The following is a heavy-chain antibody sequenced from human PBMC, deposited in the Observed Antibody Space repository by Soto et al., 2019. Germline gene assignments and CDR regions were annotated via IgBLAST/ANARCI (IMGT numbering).Heavy chain of an antibody. V-gene: IGHV3-73*01. CDR1: GFTFSGSA. Sequence: EVQLVESGGGLVQPGGSLKLSCAASGFTFSGSAMHWVRQASGKGLEWLGRIRTNTYNYATEYAASVRGRFTISRDDSGKTAFLQMNSCKVEDTAVYYCSRHRESLIASSSIYYDYMDVWGKGTTVTVSS. D-gene: IGHD2-15*01. CDR3: SRHRESLIASSSIYYDYMDV. J-gene: IGHJ6*03. CDR2: IRTNTYNYAT.